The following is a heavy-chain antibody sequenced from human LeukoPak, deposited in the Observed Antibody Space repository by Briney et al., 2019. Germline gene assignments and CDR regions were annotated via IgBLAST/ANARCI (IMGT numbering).Heavy chain of an antibody. J-gene: IGHJ6*02. D-gene: IGHD1-26*01. CDR1: GFTVSSNY. V-gene: IGHV3-66*01. CDR2: IYSGGST. Sequence: PGGSLRLSCAASGFTVSSNYMSWVRQAPGKGLEWVSIIYSGGSTYYADSVKGRFTISRDNSNNTLYLQMNSLRAEDTAVYYCARTDAGMGATGWRYYYGMDVWGQGTTVTVSS. CDR3: ARTDAGMGATGWRYYYGMDV.